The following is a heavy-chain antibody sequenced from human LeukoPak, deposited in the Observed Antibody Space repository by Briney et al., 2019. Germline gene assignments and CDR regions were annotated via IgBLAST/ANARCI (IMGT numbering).Heavy chain of an antibody. J-gene: IGHJ4*02. CDR1: GFTFGDYA. D-gene: IGHD3-22*01. CDR3: TRDPTYYYDSSGYYLAGN. V-gene: IGHV3-49*03. CDR2: IRSKAYGGTT. Sequence: GGSLRLSCTASGFTFGDYAMSWFRQAPGKGLEWVGFIRSKAYGGTTEYAASVKGRFTISRDDSKSIAYLQTNSLKTEDTAVYYCTRDPTYYYDSSGYYLAGNWGQGTLVTVSS.